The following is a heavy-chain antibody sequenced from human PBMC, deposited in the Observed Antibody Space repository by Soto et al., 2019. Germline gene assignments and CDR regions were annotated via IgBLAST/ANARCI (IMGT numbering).Heavy chain of an antibody. Sequence: GASVKVSCKASGYTFTSYGISWVRQAPGQGLERMGWISAYNGNTNYAQKLQGRVTMTTDTSTSTAYMELRSLRSDDTAVYYCARDQTDDFWSGYGNYYYYMDVWGKGTTVTVSS. V-gene: IGHV1-18*01. CDR3: ARDQTDDFWSGYGNYYYYMDV. D-gene: IGHD3-3*01. CDR1: GYTFTSYG. CDR2: ISAYNGNT. J-gene: IGHJ6*03.